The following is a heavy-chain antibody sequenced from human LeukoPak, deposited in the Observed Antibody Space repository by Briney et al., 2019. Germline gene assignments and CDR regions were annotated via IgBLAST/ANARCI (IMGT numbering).Heavy chain of an antibody. CDR3: AKDPAGIQLWLPNDY. D-gene: IGHD5-18*01. J-gene: IGHJ4*02. CDR2: ISGSGGST. Sequence: GGSLRLSCAASGFTFSSYAMSWVRQAPGKVLEWVSAISGSGGSTYYADSVKGRFTISRDNSKNTLYLQMNSLRAEDTAVYYCAKDPAGIQLWLPNDYWGQGTLVTVSS. V-gene: IGHV3-23*01. CDR1: GFTFSSYA.